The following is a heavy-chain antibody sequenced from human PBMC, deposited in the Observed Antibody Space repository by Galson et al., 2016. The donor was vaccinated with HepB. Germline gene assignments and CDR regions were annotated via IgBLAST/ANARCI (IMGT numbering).Heavy chain of an antibody. Sequence: SVKVSCKAPGLTSSSYALSWVRQAPGQGFEWMGGIVPLLGIVNYTQKFHDRVTFTADDSSSTVYMELSSLRSEDTAMYYCGRGFYGSGNYNFDYWGRGTLVSVSS. CDR1: GLTSSSYA. CDR3: GRGFYGSGNYNFDY. J-gene: IGHJ4*02. CDR2: IVPLLGIV. D-gene: IGHD3-10*01. V-gene: IGHV1-69*13.